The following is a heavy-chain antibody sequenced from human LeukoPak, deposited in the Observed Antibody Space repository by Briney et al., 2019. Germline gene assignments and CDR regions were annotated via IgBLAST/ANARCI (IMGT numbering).Heavy chain of an antibody. V-gene: IGHV3-30*03. Sequence: GGSLRLSCAASGFTFSSYGMHWVRQAPGKWLEWVAVISYDGSNKYYADSVKGRFTISRDNSKNTLYLQMNSLRAEDTAVYYCAASGIAAADNWFDPWGQGTLVTVSS. CDR2: ISYDGSNK. J-gene: IGHJ5*02. CDR3: AASGIAAADNWFDP. CDR1: GFTFSSYG. D-gene: IGHD6-13*01.